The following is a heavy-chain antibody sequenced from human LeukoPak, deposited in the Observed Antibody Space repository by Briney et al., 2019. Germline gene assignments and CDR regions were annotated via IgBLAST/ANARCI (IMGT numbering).Heavy chain of an antibody. J-gene: IGHJ5*02. Sequence: SVKVSCKASGYTLTSYDINWVRQATGQGLGGMGWMNPNSGNTGYAQKFQGRVTITRNTSISTAYMELSSLRSEDTAVYYSARGHLNWFDPWGQGTLVIVSS. CDR3: ARGHLNWFDP. CDR2: MNPNSGNT. V-gene: IGHV1-8*03. CDR1: GYTLTSYD.